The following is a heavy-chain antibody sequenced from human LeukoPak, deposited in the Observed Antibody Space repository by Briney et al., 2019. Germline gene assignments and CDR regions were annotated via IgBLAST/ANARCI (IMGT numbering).Heavy chain of an antibody. J-gene: IGHJ4*02. Sequence: GGSLRLSCTASGFTFGDYAMTWVRQAPGKGLEWVGFIRSKAYGGTTEYAASVKGRFTISRDDSKSIAYLQMNSLKTEDTAVYYCTRDQTPYYWGRGTLVTVSS. CDR3: TRDQTPYY. CDR1: GFTFGDYA. CDR2: IRSKAYGGTT. V-gene: IGHV3-49*04.